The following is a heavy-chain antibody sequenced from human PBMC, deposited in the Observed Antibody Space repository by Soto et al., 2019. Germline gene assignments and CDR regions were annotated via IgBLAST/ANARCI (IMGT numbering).Heavy chain of an antibody. J-gene: IGHJ3*02. D-gene: IGHD3-22*01. CDR3: AREDYYDSSGYYYPNAFDI. CDR1: GGTFSSYA. CDR2: IIPIFGTA. V-gene: IGHV1-69*01. Sequence: QVQLVQSGAEVKKPGSSVKVSCKASGGTFSSYAISWVRQAPGQGLEWMGGIIPIFGTANYAQKFQGRVTITADESTSTAYMELSSLGSEDTAVYYCAREDYYDSSGYYYPNAFDIWGQGTMVTVSS.